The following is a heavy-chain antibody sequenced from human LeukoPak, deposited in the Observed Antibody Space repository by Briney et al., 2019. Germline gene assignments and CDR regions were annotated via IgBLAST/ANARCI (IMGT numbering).Heavy chain of an antibody. Sequence: SETLSLTCTVSGGSINSNSFYWGWIRQPPGKGLEWIGSGYYSGSTSYNPSLKGRVTISVDTSRNQFSLRLSSVTAADTAVYFCARLRAIGTPPTYDHWGQGTLVTVSS. J-gene: IGHJ4*02. V-gene: IGHV4-39*01. CDR2: GYYSGST. CDR3: ARLRAIGTPPTYDH. CDR1: GGSINSNSFY.